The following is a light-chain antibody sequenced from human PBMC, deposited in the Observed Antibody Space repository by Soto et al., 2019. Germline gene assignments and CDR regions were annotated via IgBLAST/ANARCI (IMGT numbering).Light chain of an antibody. V-gene: IGKV1-5*03. Sequence: DIQMTQSPSTLSGSVGDRVTITFRASQTIMSWLAWYQQKPGKVPKLLIYKASSLESGVPSRFSDIGSGTEFTLTISSLQPDDFATYYCQQYSTYRTFGQGTKVDIK. CDR1: QTIMSW. CDR2: KAS. J-gene: IGKJ1*01. CDR3: QQYSTYRT.